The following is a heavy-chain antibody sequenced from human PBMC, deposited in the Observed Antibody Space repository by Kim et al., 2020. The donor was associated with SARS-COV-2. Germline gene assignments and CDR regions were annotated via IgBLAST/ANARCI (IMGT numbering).Heavy chain of an antibody. D-gene: IGHD3-16*02. CDR3: ARDKRVIEFDF. Sequence: NPVYAQGLAGRFVYSWDTSVSTAFLQINSLKAEDTAVYYCARDKRVIEFDFWGQGTLVTVSS. V-gene: IGHV7-4-1*02. CDR2: NP. J-gene: IGHJ4*02.